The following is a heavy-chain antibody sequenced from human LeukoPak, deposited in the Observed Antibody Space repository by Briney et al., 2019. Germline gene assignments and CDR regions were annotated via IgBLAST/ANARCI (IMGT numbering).Heavy chain of an antibody. J-gene: IGHJ4*02. V-gene: IGHV3-30*04. CDR2: ISYDGSNK. D-gene: IGHD1-26*01. Sequence: GGSLRLSCAASGSTFSSYAMHWVRQAPGKGLEWVAVISYDGSNKYYADSVKGRFTISRDNSKNTLYLQMNSLRAEDTAVYYCAKGHTNGIFDYWGQGTLVTVSS. CDR1: GSTFSSYA. CDR3: AKGHTNGIFDY.